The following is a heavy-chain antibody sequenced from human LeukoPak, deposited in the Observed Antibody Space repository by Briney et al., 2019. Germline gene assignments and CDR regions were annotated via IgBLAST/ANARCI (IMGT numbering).Heavy chain of an antibody. V-gene: IGHV4-38-2*01. D-gene: IGHD3-10*01. CDR3: ARLSVYHYSGSYLIRGWFDP. Sequence: SETLSLTCAVSGYSISSGYYWGWIRQLPGKGLEWIGSIYHSGSTYYNPSLKSRVTISVDTSKNQFSLKLSSVTAADTAVYYCARLSVYHYSGSYLIRGWFDPWGQGTLVTVSS. CDR1: GYSISSGYY. J-gene: IGHJ5*02. CDR2: IYHSGST.